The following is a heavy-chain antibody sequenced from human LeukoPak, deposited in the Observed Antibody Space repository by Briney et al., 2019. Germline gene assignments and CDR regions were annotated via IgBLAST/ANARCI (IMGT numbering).Heavy chain of an antibody. CDR2: IKSKTDGGTT. V-gene: IGHV3-15*01. CDR3: TSEEILTGYYSDY. CDR1: GFTFSNAW. Sequence: GGSLRLSCAASGFTFSNAWMSWVRQAPGKGLEWVGRIKSKTDGGTTDYAAPVKGRFTISRDDSKNTLYLQMNSLKTEDTAVYYCTSEEILTGYYSDYWGQGTLVTVSS. J-gene: IGHJ4*02. D-gene: IGHD3-9*01.